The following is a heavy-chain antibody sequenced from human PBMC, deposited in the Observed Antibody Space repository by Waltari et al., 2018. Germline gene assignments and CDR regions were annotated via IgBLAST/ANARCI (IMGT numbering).Heavy chain of an antibody. CDR1: GGTFSSYA. V-gene: IGHV1-69*01. CDR3: AEFRYYDSSGYPTDAFDI. CDR2: IIPIFGTA. D-gene: IGHD3-22*01. Sequence: QVQLVQSGAEVKKPGSSVKVSCKASGGTFSSYAISWVRQAPGQGLEWMGGIIPIFGTANYAQKFQGRVTITADESTSTAYMELSSLRSEDTAVYYCAEFRYYDSSGYPTDAFDIWGQGTMVTVSS. J-gene: IGHJ3*02.